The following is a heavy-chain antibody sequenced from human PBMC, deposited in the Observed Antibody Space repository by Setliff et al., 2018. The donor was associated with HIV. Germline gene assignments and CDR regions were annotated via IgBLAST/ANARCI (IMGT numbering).Heavy chain of an antibody. CDR2: ISSSSSYI. CDR1: GFTFSSCS. J-gene: IGHJ4*02. CDR3: ARDLSPGITAPLDY. Sequence: GGSLRLSCAVSGFTFSSCSMNWVRQAPGKGLEWVSSISSSSSYIYYADSVRGRFTISRDNAKNSRYLQMKSLRAEDTAVYYCARDLSPGITAPLDYWGQGTLVTVSS. D-gene: IGHD6-13*01. V-gene: IGHV3-21*06.